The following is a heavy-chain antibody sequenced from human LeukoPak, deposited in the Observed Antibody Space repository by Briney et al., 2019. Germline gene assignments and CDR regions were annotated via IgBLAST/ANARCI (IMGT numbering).Heavy chain of an antibody. J-gene: IGHJ4*02. D-gene: IGHD1-20*01. CDR2: IYPGDSDT. Sequence: PGESLKISCKGSGYSFSSYWFGWVRQMPGKGLEWMGIIYPGDSDTRYSPSFQGQVTISADKSISTAYLQWSSLKASDTALYFCARLSITNSLHLHYFDFWGQGTLVTVSS. CDR3: ARLSITNSLHLHYFDF. V-gene: IGHV5-51*01. CDR1: GYSFSSYW.